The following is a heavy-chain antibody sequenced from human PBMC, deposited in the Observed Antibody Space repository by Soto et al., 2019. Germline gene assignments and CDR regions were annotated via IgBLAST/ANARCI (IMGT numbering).Heavy chain of an antibody. J-gene: IGHJ3*02. Sequence: PGGSLRLSCAASGFTFSSYGMHWVRQAPGKGLEWVAVISYDGSNKCYADSVKGRFTISRDNSKNTLYLQMNSLRAEDTAVYYCAKDTKWNYGVGAFDIWGQGKMVTVSS. CDR1: GFTFSSYG. D-gene: IGHD1-7*01. CDR3: AKDTKWNYGVGAFDI. CDR2: ISYDGSNK. V-gene: IGHV3-30*18.